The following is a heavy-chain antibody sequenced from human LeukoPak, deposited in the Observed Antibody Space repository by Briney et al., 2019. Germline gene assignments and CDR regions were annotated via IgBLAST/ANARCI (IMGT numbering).Heavy chain of an antibody. CDR2: ISPNSGGT. CDR1: GYTFTGYY. CDR3: ARAKHYGDYRYYFDY. Sequence: GASVKVSCKASGYTFTGYYMHWVRQAPGQGLEWMGRISPNSGGTNYAQKFQGRVTMTRDTSISTAYMELSRLRSDDTAVYYCARAKHYGDYRYYFDYWGQGTLVTVSS. V-gene: IGHV1-2*06. J-gene: IGHJ4*02. D-gene: IGHD4-17*01.